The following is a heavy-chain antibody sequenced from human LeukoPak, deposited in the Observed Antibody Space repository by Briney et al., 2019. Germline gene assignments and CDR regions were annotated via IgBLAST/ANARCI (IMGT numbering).Heavy chain of an antibody. J-gene: IGHJ4*02. V-gene: IGHV1-2*02. CDR2: INPNRGGT. D-gene: IGHD1-26*01. CDR3: VPSKWELLLGAY. Sequence: ASVKVSCKASGYTFTGYYMHWVRQAPGQGLEWMGWINPNRGGTNYAQKFQGRVTMTRDTSISTAYMELSRLRSDDTAVYYCVPSKWELLLGAYWGQGTLVTVSS. CDR1: GYTFTGYY.